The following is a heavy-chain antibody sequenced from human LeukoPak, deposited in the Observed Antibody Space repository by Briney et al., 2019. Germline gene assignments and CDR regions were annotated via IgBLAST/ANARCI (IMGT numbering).Heavy chain of an antibody. CDR2: VQPDGSAK. CDR1: GFTLRSNW. CDR3: ARDFFGWSSLGH. V-gene: IGHV3-7*01. J-gene: IGHJ1*01. D-gene: IGHD6-19*01. Sequence: GGSLRLSCAASGFTLRSNWMNWVRQAPGKGLEWVAHVQPDGSAKIYADSVKGRFTISRDNAKESVYLQMNSLRVEDTAVYYCARDFFGWSSLGHWGQGTLVTVSS.